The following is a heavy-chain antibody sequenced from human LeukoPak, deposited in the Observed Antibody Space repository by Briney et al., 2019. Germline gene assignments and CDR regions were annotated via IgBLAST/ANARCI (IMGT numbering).Heavy chain of an antibody. V-gene: IGHV1-2*02. J-gene: IGHJ4*02. D-gene: IGHD2-2*01. Sequence: ASIKVFCKASWYTFTRYYIHWVRQAPGPGVEWIGWIKPNSGDTNYAQRFQGRVTMTRDTSISTAHMELSRLRSDDTAVYYCARANPLYCSSTTCLFDYWGQGTLVTVSS. CDR1: WYTFTRYY. CDR3: ARANPLYCSSTTCLFDY. CDR2: IKPNSGDT.